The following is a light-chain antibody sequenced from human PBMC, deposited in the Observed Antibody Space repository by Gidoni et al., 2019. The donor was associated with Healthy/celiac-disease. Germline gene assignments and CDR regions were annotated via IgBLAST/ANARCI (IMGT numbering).Light chain of an antibody. CDR2: KAS. V-gene: IGKV1-5*03. CDR1: QSISSW. J-gene: IGKJ2*02. CDR3: QQYNSYCT. Sequence: DIQMTQSRSHLSASVGDRVTIPCRASQSISSWLAWYQQKPGKAPKLLNYKASSLESGVPSRFSGSGSGTEFTLTISSLQPDDFATYYCQQYNSYCTFGQGTKLEIK.